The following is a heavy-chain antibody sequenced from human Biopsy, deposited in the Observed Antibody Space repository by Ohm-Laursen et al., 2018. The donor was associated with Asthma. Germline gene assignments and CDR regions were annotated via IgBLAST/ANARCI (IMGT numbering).Heavy chain of an antibody. D-gene: IGHD3-22*01. V-gene: IGHV3-9*01. CDR3: AKSADYYDSTDYLDF. CDR2: ISWNSGNI. CDR1: GFSFDDCA. Sequence: LSLTCAASGFSFDDCAMHWVRQAPGKGLEWVSSISWNSGNIDYAVSVKGRFTISRDNAKNSLHLQMQSLRPEDTAFYYCAKSADYYDSTDYLDFWGRGTLVTVSS. J-gene: IGHJ4*01.